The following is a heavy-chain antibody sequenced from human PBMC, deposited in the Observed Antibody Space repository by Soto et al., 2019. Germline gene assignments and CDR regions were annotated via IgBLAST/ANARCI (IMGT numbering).Heavy chain of an antibody. J-gene: IGHJ5*02. V-gene: IGHV3-15*07. CDR2: IKSETDGGTI. CDR3: TPLALKYNSDWYPLSA. Sequence: EVQLVESGGGLVKPGGSLRLSCAGSGFTFSNVWMNWVRQAPGKGLEWVGRIKSETDGGTIDYAAPVKGRFTISRDDSPTPLYLQMNSLKNADKAPYYCTPLALKYNSDWYPLSAWGQGTRVTASS. CDR1: GFTFSNVW. D-gene: IGHD6-19*01.